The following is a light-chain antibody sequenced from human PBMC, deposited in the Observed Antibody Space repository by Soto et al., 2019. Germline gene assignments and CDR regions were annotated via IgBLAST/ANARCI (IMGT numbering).Light chain of an antibody. J-gene: IGKJ4*01. V-gene: IGKV3-11*01. CDR1: QSVGSY. Sequence: EIVLTQSPATLSLSTGERATLSCRASQSVGSYLAWYQQKPGQAPRLLIYDASNRANGIPARVSGSGSGTDFTLTNSSLEAEDFEVYFCQPRSNWLTFGGGTTVEIK. CDR3: QPRSNWLT. CDR2: DAS.